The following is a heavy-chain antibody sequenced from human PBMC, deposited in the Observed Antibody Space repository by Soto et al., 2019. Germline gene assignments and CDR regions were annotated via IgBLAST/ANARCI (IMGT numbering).Heavy chain of an antibody. CDR2: ISYDGSNK. Sequence: GGSLRLSCAASGFTFSSYGMHWVRQAPGKGLEWVAVISYDGSNKYYADSVKGRFTISRDNSKNTLYLQMNSLRAEDTAVYYCAKSPGWFDPWGQGTLVTVSS. CDR3: AKSPGWFDP. CDR1: GFTFSSYG. V-gene: IGHV3-30*18. J-gene: IGHJ5*02.